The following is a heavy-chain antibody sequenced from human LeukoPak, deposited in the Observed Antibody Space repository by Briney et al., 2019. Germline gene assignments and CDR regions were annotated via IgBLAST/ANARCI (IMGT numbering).Heavy chain of an antibody. J-gene: IGHJ4*02. CDR2: ISSSSSYI. V-gene: IGHV3-21*01. CDR1: GFSFSSYS. Sequence: GGSLRLSCAASGFSFSSYSMNWVRQAAGGGLEWVSSISSSSSYIYYADSVKGRFTISRDNAKNSLYLQMNSLRAEDTAVYYCARDVGYYDSSGYSDYWGQGTLVTVSS. CDR3: ARDVGYYDSSGYSDY. D-gene: IGHD3-22*01.